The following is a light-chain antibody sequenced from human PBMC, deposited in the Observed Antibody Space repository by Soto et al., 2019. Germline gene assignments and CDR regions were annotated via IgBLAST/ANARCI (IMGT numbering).Light chain of an antibody. CDR3: QQYCSSRPIT. CDR2: GAS. CDR1: QSVSSSY. J-gene: IGKJ5*01. Sequence: EIVLTQSPGTLSLSPGERATLSCRASQSVSSSYLAWYQQKPGQAPRPLIYGASSRATGIPDRFSGSGSGTDFTITISRLEPADFAVYYCQQYCSSRPITFGQGTRLEIK. V-gene: IGKV3-20*01.